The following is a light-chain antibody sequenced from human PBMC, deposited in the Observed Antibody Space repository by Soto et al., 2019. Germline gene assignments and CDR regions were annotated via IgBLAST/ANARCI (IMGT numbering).Light chain of an antibody. Sequence: DIQMAQTPSTLCASLGDSSTLTCRASQSISSWLAWYQQKPGKAPKLLIYDASSLESGVPSRFFGTGSGTEFTLTFGSLQPDDFPTYYCQQYNSYSLTFGGGTKVDIK. CDR2: DAS. J-gene: IGKJ4*01. CDR1: QSISSW. V-gene: IGKV1-5*01. CDR3: QQYNSYSLT.